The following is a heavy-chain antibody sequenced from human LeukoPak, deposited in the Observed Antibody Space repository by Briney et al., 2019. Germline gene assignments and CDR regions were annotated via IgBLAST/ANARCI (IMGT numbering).Heavy chain of an antibody. CDR2: TSSSSSTI. Sequence: GGSLRLSCAASGFTFSGCDMSWVRQAPGQGMEWVSYTSSSSSTISYADPVKNRFTISRDNAKNSLYLQMNSLRAEDTAVYYCARRRYYGMDVWGQGTTVTVSS. J-gene: IGHJ6*02. V-gene: IGHV3-48*04. CDR3: ARRRYYGMDV. CDR1: GFTFSGCD.